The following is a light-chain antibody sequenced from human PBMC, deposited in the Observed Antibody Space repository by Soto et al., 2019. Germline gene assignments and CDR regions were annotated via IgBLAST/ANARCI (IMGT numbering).Light chain of an antibody. V-gene: IGLV4-69*01. J-gene: IGLJ3*02. CDR2: LNSDGSH. Sequence: QSVLTQSPSASASLGASVKLTCTLSSGHSSYGIAWHPQQPEKGPRFLMKLNSDGSHSQGDGIPDRFSGSSSEADRYLTISSLQYEEEADYYCQTWGTGIEVFGGGTKVTVL. CDR1: SGHSSYG. CDR3: QTWGTGIEV.